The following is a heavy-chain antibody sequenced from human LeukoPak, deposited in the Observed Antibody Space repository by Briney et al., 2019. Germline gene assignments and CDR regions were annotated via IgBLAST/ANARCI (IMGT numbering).Heavy chain of an antibody. CDR2: IYYSRST. Sequence: SETLSLTCTVSGGSISSYYWGWIRQPPGKGLEWIGYIYYSRSTNYNPSLKSRVTISVDTSKNQFSLKLSSVTAADTAVYYCARSDGSGSYYHFDYWGQGTLVTVSS. CDR1: GGSISSYY. V-gene: IGHV4-59*08. J-gene: IGHJ4*02. CDR3: ARSDGSGSYYHFDY. D-gene: IGHD3-10*01.